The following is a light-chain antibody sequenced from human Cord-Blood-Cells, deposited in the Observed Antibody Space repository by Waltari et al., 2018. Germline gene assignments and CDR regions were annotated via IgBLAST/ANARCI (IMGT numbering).Light chain of an antibody. J-gene: IGKJ1*01. Sequence: DIQMTQSPSTLSASVGDRVNITCRASQSISSWLAWYQQKPGKAPKLLIYDASSLESGVPARFSGSGSGTEFTLTISSLQPDDFATYYCQQYNSYSRTFGQWTKVEIK. CDR3: QQYNSYSRT. V-gene: IGKV1-5*01. CDR1: QSISSW. CDR2: DAS.